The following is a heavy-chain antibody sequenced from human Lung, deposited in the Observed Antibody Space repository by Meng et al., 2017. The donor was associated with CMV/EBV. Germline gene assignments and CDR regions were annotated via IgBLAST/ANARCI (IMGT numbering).Heavy chain of an antibody. V-gene: IGHV3-53*01. CDR1: AFTVSSKY. J-gene: IGHJ4*02. CDR2: IYSDGTT. CDR3: AAAPHRGGTDCCALES. D-gene: IGHD2-21*01. Sequence: GEXXKISCAASAFTVSSKYMSWVRRAPGKGLQWVSLIYSDGTTYYAESVKGRFTISRDVSKNTLYLQMNSLRAEDTAVYYCAAAPHRGGTDCCALESWVQGTXVTVSS.